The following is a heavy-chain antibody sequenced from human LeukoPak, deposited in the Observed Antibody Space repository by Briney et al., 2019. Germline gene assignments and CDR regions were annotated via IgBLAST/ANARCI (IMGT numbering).Heavy chain of an antibody. CDR1: GYTFTSYA. D-gene: IGHD2-2*01. Sequence: ASVKVSCKASGYTFTSYAMHWVRQAPGQRLEWMGWINAGNGNTKYSQKFQGRVTITRDTSASTAYMELSSLRSEDTAVYYCARVFGGCSSTSCYENYFDYRGQGTLVTVSS. J-gene: IGHJ4*02. CDR3: ARVFGGCSSTSCYENYFDY. V-gene: IGHV1-3*01. CDR2: INAGNGNT.